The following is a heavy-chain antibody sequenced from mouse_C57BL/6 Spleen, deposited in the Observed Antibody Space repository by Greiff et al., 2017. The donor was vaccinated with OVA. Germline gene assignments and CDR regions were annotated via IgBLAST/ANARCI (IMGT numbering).Heavy chain of an antibody. CDR1: GYAFSSYW. Sequence: VMLVESGAELVKPGASVKISCKASGYAFSSYWMNWVKQRPGKGLEWIGQIYPGDGDTNYNGKFKGKATLTADKSSSTAYMQLSSLTSEDSAVYFCASDSNYYYAMDYWGQGTSVTVSS. CDR2: IYPGDGDT. CDR3: ASDSNYYYAMDY. J-gene: IGHJ4*01. V-gene: IGHV1-80*01. D-gene: IGHD2-5*01.